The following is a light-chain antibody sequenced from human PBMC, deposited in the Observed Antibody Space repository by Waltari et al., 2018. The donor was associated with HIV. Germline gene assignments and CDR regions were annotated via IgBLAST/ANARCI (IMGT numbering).Light chain of an antibody. V-gene: IGLV8-61*01. CDR1: SGSVSTAYY. J-gene: IGLJ1*01. CDR3: GRYVGSGIYV. CDR2: STN. Sequence: QTVVTQEPSFSVSPGGTVPLTCGLSSGSVSTAYYPCCYQQTSGQAPRTLIYSTNPRPSGDPDRFCGSILGNRAARPIMGGQAEDESDYYCGRYVGSGIYVFGTGTNVTVL.